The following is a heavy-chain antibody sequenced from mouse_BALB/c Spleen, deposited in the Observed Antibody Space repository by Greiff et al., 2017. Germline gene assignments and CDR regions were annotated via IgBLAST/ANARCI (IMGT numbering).Heavy chain of an antibody. CDR3: ARRDGNYGYFDV. CDR1: GFTFSSFG. V-gene: IGHV5-17*02. Sequence: EVQGVESGGGLVQPGGSRKLSCAASGFTFSSFGMHWVRQAPEKGLEWVAYISSGSSTIYYADTVKGRFTISRDNPKNTLFLQMTSLRSEDTAMYYCARRDGNYGYFDVWGVGTTVTVSS. J-gene: IGHJ1*01. CDR2: ISSGSSTI. D-gene: IGHD2-1*01.